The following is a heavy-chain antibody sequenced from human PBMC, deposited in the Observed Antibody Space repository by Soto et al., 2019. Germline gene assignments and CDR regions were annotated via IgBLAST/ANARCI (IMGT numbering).Heavy chain of an antibody. Sequence: GGSLRLSCAASGFTFSSYGMHWVRQAPGKGLEWVAVIWYDGSNKYYADSVKGRFTISRDNSKNTLYLQMNSLRAEDTAVYYCARGYYDFWSGYYTKDYYYYYGMDVWGQGTTVTVSS. CDR1: GFTFSSYG. V-gene: IGHV3-33*01. CDR2: IWYDGSNK. D-gene: IGHD3-3*01. CDR3: ARGYYDFWSGYYTKDYYYYYGMDV. J-gene: IGHJ6*02.